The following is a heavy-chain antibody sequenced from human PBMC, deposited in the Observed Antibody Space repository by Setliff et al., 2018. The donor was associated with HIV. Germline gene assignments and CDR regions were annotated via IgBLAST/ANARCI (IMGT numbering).Heavy chain of an antibody. CDR3: ATDPRRLSY. V-gene: IGHV3-11*04. CDR2: ISVSGTDI. Sequence: PGGSLRLSCAASGLIFTNYYMSWIRQAPGKGLELLSYISVSGTDIKYADSVKGRFTISRDNAKNSLYSQMNSLRAEDTAVYYCATDPRRLSYWGQGTLVTVSS. D-gene: IGHD2-21*01. CDR1: GLIFTNYY. J-gene: IGHJ4*02.